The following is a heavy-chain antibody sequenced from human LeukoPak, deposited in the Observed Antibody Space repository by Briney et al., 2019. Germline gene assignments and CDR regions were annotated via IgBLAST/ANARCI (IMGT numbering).Heavy chain of an antibody. V-gene: IGHV3-11*01. J-gene: IGHJ4*02. CDR1: GFTFSDYY. D-gene: IGHD6-13*01. CDR2: ISSSGSTI. Sequence: GGSLTLFCAPSGFTFSDYYMSWTRQARGEGREWVSYISSSGSTIYYADSVKGRFTISRDNAKKSLYLQMNSLRAEDTAVYYCARPLRSWYYAYWGEGTLVTVS. CDR3: ARPLRSWYYAY.